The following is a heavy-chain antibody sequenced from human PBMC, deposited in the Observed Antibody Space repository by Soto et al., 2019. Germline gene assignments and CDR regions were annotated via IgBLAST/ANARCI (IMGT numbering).Heavy chain of an antibody. CDR2: LYDVYGS. CDR1: GLTLSGKKY. Sequence: DVQLVESGGGLIQPGGYLRLSCAAFGLTLSGKKYAAWVRQAPGKWLEWVSALYDVYGSFYADSVTGFITTSSDSSKTSVDLQMNDLTPVATAVYYLATLHGREHPVHVWSHGTTVTIS. V-gene: IGHV3-53*01. J-gene: IGHJ3*01. CDR3: ATLHGREHPVHV. D-gene: IGHD1-1*01.